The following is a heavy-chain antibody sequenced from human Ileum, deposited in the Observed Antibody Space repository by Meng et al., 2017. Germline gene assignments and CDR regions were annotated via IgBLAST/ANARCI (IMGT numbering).Heavy chain of an antibody. V-gene: IGHV4-61*02. D-gene: IGHD6-19*01. J-gene: IGHJ4*02. CDR3: ARGAAVANDY. CDR2: IYASGNT. CDR1: GGSISGGNYY. Sequence: LRLSCTVSGGSISGGNYYWTWIRQPAGKGLEWIGRIYASGNTNYNPALKSRVTMSVDTSKNQFSLRLNSVTAADTAIYYCARGAAVANDYWGQGTLVTVSS.